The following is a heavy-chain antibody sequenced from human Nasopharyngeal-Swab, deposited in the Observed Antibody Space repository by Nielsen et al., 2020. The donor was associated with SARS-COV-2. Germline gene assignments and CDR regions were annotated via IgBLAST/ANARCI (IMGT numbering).Heavy chain of an antibody. CDR3: ANSWYDYYYGMDV. CDR2: ISGSGGST. V-gene: IGHV3-23*01. Sequence: GGSLRLSCAASGFTFSSYAMSWVRQAPGKGLEWVSAISGSGGSTYYADSVKGRFTISRDNSKNTLYLQMNSLRAEDTVVYYCANSWYDYYYGMDVWGQGTTVTVSS. J-gene: IGHJ6*02. D-gene: IGHD6-13*01. CDR1: GFTFSSYA.